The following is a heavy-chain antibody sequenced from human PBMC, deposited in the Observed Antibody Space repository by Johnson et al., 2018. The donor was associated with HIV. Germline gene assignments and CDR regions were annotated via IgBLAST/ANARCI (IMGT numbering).Heavy chain of an antibody. Sequence: VQLVESGGGLVQPGGSLRLSCAASGFTFSSYAMHWVRQAPGKGLEYVSAISSNGGSTYYANSVKGRFTISRDNSKNTLYLQTGSLRAEDMAVYYCARAVWANGAFDIWGQGTMVTVSS. D-gene: IGHD4/OR15-4a*01. CDR1: GFTFSSYA. J-gene: IGHJ3*02. CDR2: ISSNGGST. CDR3: ARAVWANGAFDI. V-gene: IGHV3-64*01.